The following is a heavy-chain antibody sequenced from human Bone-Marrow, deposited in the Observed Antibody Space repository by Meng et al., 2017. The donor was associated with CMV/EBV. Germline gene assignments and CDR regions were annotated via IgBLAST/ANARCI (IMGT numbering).Heavy chain of an antibody. CDR3: AKRDYSGYDYGGDAFDI. D-gene: IGHD5-12*01. J-gene: IGHJ3*02. V-gene: IGHV3-74*01. CDR2: INSDGSST. Sequence: GGSLRLSCTVSGGSISNNNWWSWVRQPPGKGLVWVSRINSDGSSTSYADSVKGRFTISRDNSKNTLYLQMNSLRAEDTAVYYCAKRDYSGYDYGGDAFDIWGQGTMVTVSS. CDR1: GGSISNNNW.